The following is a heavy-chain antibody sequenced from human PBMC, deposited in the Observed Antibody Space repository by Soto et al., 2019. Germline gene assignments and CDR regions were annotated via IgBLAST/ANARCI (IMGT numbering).Heavy chain of an antibody. D-gene: IGHD1-26*01. CDR3: ATKDNGKYYFDF. CDR2: ISGSGGST. Sequence: GGSLRLSCAASGFTFRSYAMNWVRQAPGKGLEWVSAISGSGGSTYYADSVKGRFTISRENSKNTLYLQMSGLRAVETAVYYCATKDNGKYYFDFWGQGTLVTVSS. V-gene: IGHV3-23*01. CDR1: GFTFRSYA. J-gene: IGHJ4*02.